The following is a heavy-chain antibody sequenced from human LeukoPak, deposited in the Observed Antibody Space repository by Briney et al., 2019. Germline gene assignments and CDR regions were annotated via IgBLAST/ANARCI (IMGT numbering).Heavy chain of an antibody. CDR1: GFTFSSYG. J-gene: IGHJ4*02. CDR2: IWYDGSKK. Sequence: GGSLRLSCAASGFTFSSYGMQWVRQAPGKGLEWVAFIWYDGSKKYYADSVRGRFTVSRDNSKNMLYLQMNSLRAEDTAVYYCAKDRSNWVDYWGQGILVTVSS. V-gene: IGHV3-30*02. CDR3: AKDRSNWVDY. D-gene: IGHD7-27*01.